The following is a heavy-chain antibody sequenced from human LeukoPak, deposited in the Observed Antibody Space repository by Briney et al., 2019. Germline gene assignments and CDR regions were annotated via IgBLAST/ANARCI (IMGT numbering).Heavy chain of an antibody. J-gene: IGHJ5*02. CDR2: ISSSSSYI. CDR3: ARNYGDYNNWFDP. V-gene: IGHV3-21*01. D-gene: IGHD4-17*01. CDR1: GFTFSSYS. Sequence: PGGTLRLSCAASGFTFSSYSMNWVRQAPGKGLEWVSSISSSSSYIYYADSVKGRFTISRDNAKNSLYLQMNSLRAEDTAVYYCARNYGDYNNWFDPWGQGTLVTVSS.